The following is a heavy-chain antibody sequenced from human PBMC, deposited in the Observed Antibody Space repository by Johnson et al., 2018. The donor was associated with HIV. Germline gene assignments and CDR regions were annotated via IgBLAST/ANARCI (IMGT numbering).Heavy chain of an antibody. D-gene: IGHD2-21*01. V-gene: IGHV3-33*08. J-gene: IGHJ3*02. Sequence: QMQLVESGGGVVQPGGSLRLSCAASGFTFSNAWMNWVRQAPGKGLEWVAVIWYDGSNKYYADSVKGRFTISRDNSKNTLFLQMNSLRAEDTAVYYCAKGGCGGDCYSPYLFDIWGQGTMVTVS. CDR3: AKGGCGGDCYSPYLFDI. CDR1: GFTFSNAW. CDR2: IWYDGSNK.